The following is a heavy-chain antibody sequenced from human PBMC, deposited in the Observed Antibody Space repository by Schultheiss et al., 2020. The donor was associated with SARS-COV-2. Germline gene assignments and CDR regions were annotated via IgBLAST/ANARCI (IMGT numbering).Heavy chain of an antibody. CDR2: ISYDGSNK. CDR3: AKDGEQQLVRSCWFDP. D-gene: IGHD6-13*01. V-gene: IGHV3-30*07. Sequence: GGSLRLSCAASGFTFSSYAMHWVRQAPGKGLEWVAVISYDGSNKYYADSVKGRFTISRDNSKNTLYLQMNSLRAEDTAVYYCAKDGEQQLVRSCWFDPWGQGTLVTVSS. J-gene: IGHJ5*02. CDR1: GFTFSSYA.